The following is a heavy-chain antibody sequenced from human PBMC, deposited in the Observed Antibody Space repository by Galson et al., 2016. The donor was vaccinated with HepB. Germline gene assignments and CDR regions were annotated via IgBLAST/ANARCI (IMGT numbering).Heavy chain of an antibody. Sequence: TLSLTCAVSGGSISSSNWWSWVRQPPGKGLEWIGEISHSGSTNYNPSLKSRVTISVDKSKNQISLKLSSVTAADTAVFYCARAVLNLQAFDFWGQGTLVTVSS. CDR3: ARAVLNLQAFDF. CDR2: ISHSGST. V-gene: IGHV4-4*02. CDR1: GGSISSSNW. D-gene: IGHD2/OR15-2a*01. J-gene: IGHJ4*02.